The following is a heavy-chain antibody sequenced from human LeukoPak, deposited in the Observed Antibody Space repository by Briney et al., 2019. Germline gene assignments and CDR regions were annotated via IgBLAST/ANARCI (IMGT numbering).Heavy chain of an antibody. D-gene: IGHD5-18*01. CDR2: IYYSGST. V-gene: IGHV4-39*07. CDR3: ARAWGGNTAMVAGYYYYMDV. Sequence: SETLSLTCTVSGGSISSSSYYWGWIRQPPGKGLEWIGSIYYSGSTYYNPSLKSRVTISVDTSKNQFSLKLSSVTAADTAVYYCARAWGGNTAMVAGYYYYMDVWGKGTTVTVSS. J-gene: IGHJ6*03. CDR1: GGSISSSSYY.